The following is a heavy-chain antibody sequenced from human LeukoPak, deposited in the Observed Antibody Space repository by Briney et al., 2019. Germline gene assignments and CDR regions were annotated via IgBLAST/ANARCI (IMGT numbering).Heavy chain of an antibody. Sequence: PRRSLRLSCAASGFTFSSYPMHGVRQAPGKGREGVAVISYYGSNKYYAHSVKGRFTISRHTSKNTLYLQMNSLRAEDTALYYCARGTGYSYGFTGRERTKSRLDYWGQGTLVTVSS. J-gene: IGHJ4*02. CDR2: ISYYGSNK. V-gene: IGHV3-30*04. CDR3: ARGTGYSYGFTGRERTKSRLDY. CDR1: GFTFSSYP. D-gene: IGHD5-18*01.